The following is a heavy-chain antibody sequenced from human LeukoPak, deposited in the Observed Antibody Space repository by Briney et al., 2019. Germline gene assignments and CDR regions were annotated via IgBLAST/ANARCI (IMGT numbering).Heavy chain of an antibody. J-gene: IGHJ5*02. D-gene: IGHD3-22*01. CDR1: GGTFSSYA. Sequence: SVKVSCKASGGTFSSYAISWVRQAPGQGLEWMGGIIPIFGTANYAQKFQGRVTITADESTSTAYMELSSLRSEDTAVYYCARAPYYYDSSGYLHNWFDPWGQGTLVTVSS. V-gene: IGHV1-69*13. CDR3: ARAPYYYDSSGYLHNWFDP. CDR2: IIPIFGTA.